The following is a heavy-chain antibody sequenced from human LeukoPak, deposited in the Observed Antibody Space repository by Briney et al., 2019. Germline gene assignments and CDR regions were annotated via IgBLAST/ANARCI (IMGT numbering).Heavy chain of an antibody. CDR3: ARDREYSYAGFDY. D-gene: IGHD5-18*01. CDR1: GFTFSDYY. Sequence: GGSLRLSCAVSGFTFSDYYMSWIRQAPGKGLEWVSYISSSSSYTNYADSVKGRFTISRDNAKNSLYLQMNSLRAEDTAVYYCARDREYSYAGFDYWGQGTLVTVSS. V-gene: IGHV3-11*06. J-gene: IGHJ4*02. CDR2: ISSSSSYT.